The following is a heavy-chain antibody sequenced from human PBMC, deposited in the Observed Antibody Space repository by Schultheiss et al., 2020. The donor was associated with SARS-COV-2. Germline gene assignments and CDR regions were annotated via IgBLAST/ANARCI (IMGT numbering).Heavy chain of an antibody. J-gene: IGHJ4*02. CDR1: GGSISNYY. Sequence: SQTLSLTCTVSGGSISNYYWSWIRQPPGKGLEWIGYIYYSGSTYYNPSLKSRVTISVDRSKNQFSLKLSSVTAADTAVYYCARGSYSSSWSTFDYWGQGTLVTVSS. CDR2: IYYSGST. V-gene: IGHV4-59*08. CDR3: ARGSYSSSWSTFDY. D-gene: IGHD6-13*01.